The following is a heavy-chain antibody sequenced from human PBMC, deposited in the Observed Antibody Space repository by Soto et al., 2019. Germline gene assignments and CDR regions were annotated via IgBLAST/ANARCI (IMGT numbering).Heavy chain of an antibody. Sequence: SETLSLTCTVSGGSISSSSYYWGWIRQPPGKGLEWIGGIYYSGSTYYNPSLKSRVTISVDTSKNQFSLKLSSVTAADTAVYYCASRSDGGSGSYDYSGQGTLVTVSS. CDR3: ASRSDGGSGSYDY. J-gene: IGHJ4*02. D-gene: IGHD3-10*01. CDR1: GGSISSSSYY. CDR2: IYYSGST. V-gene: IGHV4-39*01.